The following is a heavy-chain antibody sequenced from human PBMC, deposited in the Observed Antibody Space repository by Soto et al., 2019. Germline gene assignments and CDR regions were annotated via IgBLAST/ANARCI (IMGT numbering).Heavy chain of an antibody. Sequence: VQLQASGPGLVKPSETLSLTCTVSGGSISSYYWSWIRQPPGKGLEWIGYIYYSGSTDYNPSLKSRVTISLDTPKNPFSLKLSSVTAADTAVYYCARHHCSGGSCDGDFDLWGRGTLVTFSS. CDR1: GGSISSYY. J-gene: IGHJ2*01. CDR3: ARHHCSGGSCDGDFDL. CDR2: IYYSGST. D-gene: IGHD2-15*01. V-gene: IGHV4-59*08.